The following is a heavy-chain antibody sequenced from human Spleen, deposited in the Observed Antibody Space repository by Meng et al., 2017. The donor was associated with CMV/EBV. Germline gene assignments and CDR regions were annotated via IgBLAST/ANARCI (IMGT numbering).Heavy chain of an antibody. CDR1: GFTFSSYA. V-gene: IGHV3-23*03. J-gene: IGHJ4*02. CDR2: IYGGGSRT. Sequence: GGSLRLSCAASGFTFSSYAMNWARQAPGKGLEWVSAIYGGGSRTYYADSVQGRFPISRDNSKNTLFLQMNTLRADDTAIYFCAREPGPDCGGDCYPDYWGQGTLVTVSS. D-gene: IGHD2-21*01. CDR3: AREPGPDCGGDCYPDY.